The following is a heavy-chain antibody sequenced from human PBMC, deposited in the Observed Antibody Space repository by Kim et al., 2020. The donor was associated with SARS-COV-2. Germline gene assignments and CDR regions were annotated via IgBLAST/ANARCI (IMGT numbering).Heavy chain of an antibody. Sequence: GGSLRLSCVASGFSFSSHAMSWVRQAPEKGLEWVSGISDGGVTTWYADSVKGRLAISRDNSRNTLYLQMDSLRAEDTAVYYCAKNNLTYPDWFDPWGQGTLFTVSS. V-gene: IGHV3-23*01. CDR2: ISDGGVTT. D-gene: IGHD1-1*01. CDR1: GFSFSSHA. J-gene: IGHJ5*02. CDR3: AKNNLTYPDWFDP.